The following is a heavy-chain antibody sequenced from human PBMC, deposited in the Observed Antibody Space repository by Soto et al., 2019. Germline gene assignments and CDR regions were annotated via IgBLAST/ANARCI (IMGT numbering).Heavy chain of an antibody. CDR1: GFTFSSYG. D-gene: IGHD5-12*01. CDR2: ISYDGSNK. CDR3: AKGLGGYDSGVY. J-gene: IGHJ4*02. V-gene: IGHV3-30*18. Sequence: QVQLVESGGGVVQPGRSLRLSCVASGFTFSSYGMHWVRQAPGKGLEWVAVISYDGSNKYYADSVKGRFTISRDNSKNTLYLQMNSLRAEDTAVYYCAKGLGGYDSGVYWGQGTLVTVSS.